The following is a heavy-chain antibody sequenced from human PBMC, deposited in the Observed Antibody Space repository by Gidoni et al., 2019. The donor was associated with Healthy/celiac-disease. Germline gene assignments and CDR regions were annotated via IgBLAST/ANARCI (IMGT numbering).Heavy chain of an antibody. V-gene: IGHV4-34*01. CDR2: INHSGST. J-gene: IGHJ1*01. CDR3: ARTRLSGSYSGPVQH. CDR1: GGSFSGYY. D-gene: IGHD1-26*01. Sequence: QVQLQQWGAGLLTPSETLSLTCAVYGGSFSGYYWSWIRQPPGKGLEWIGEINHSGSTNYNPSLKSRVTISVDTSKNQFSLKLSSVTAADTAVYYCARTRLSGSYSGPVQHWGQGTLVTVSS.